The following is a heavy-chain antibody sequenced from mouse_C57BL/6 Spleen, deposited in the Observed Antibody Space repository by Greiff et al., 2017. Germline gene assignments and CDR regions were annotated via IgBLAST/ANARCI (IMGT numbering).Heavy chain of an antibody. Sequence: QVQLQQSGAELMKPGASVKLSCKATGYTFTGYWIEWVKQRPGHGLEWIGEILPGSGSTNYNEKFKGKATFTADTSSNTAYMQLSSLTTEDSAIYYCASWENYGYDDAYWGQGTLVTVSA. V-gene: IGHV1-9*01. J-gene: IGHJ3*01. CDR2: ILPGSGST. D-gene: IGHD2-2*01. CDR1: GYTFTGYW. CDR3: ASWENYGYDDAY.